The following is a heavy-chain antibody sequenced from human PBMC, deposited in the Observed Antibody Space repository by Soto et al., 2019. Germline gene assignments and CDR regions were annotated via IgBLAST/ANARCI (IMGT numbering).Heavy chain of an antibody. CDR1: GGTFSSYA. CDR2: ISPIFGTA. CDR3: PGSGYSYGSFDY. J-gene: IGHJ4*02. Sequence: QVQLVQSGAEVKKPGSSVKVSCKASGGTFSSYAISWVRQAPGQGLEWMGGISPIFGTANYAQKFQGRVTITADECTSSSYMELSSLISEDTAVYYCPGSGYSYGSFDYWGQGTLVIVSS. V-gene: IGHV1-69*12. D-gene: IGHD5-18*01.